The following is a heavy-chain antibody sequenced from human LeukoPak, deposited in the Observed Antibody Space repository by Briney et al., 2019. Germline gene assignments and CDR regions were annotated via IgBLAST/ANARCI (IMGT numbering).Heavy chain of an antibody. CDR3: ARAPAGYYYDSSGSYYGMDV. D-gene: IGHD3-22*01. J-gene: IGHJ6*02. Sequence: SETLSLTCTVSGGSISSGDYYWSWIRQPPGKGLEWIGYIYYSGSTYYNPSLKSRVTISVDTSKNQFSLKLSSVTAADTAVYYCARAPAGYYYDSSGSYYGMDVWGQGTTVTVSS. CDR1: GGSISSGDYY. V-gene: IGHV4-30-4*01. CDR2: IYYSGST.